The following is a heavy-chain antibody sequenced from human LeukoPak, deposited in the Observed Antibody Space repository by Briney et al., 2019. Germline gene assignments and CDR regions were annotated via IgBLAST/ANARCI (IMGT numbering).Heavy chain of an antibody. CDR1: GYPFTTSW. V-gene: IGHV5-51*01. CDR3: AIINHPDGRVY. Sequence: HGESLKISCQGFGYPFTTSWIGWVRQLPGKGLEWTAIIYAGNSDAKYSPSFQGQVSISTDRSISTAYLHWSSLKASDTAIYYCAIINHPDGRVYWGQGTLVTVCS. D-gene: IGHD5-24*01. J-gene: IGHJ4*02. CDR2: IYAGNSDA.